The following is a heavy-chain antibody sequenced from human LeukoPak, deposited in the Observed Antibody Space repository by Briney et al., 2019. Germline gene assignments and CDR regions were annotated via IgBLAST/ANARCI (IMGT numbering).Heavy chain of an antibody. CDR2: IYPGDSDT. J-gene: IGHJ4*02. CDR3: ARRWTNYGGRYDY. D-gene: IGHD4-17*01. V-gene: IGHV5-51*01. Sequence: GESLKISCKGSGYSFTSYWIGWVRQMPGKGLELMGIIYPGDSDTRYSPSFQGQVTISADKSISTAYLQWSSLKASDTAMYYCARRWTNYGGRYDYWGQGTLVTVSS. CDR1: GYSFTSYW.